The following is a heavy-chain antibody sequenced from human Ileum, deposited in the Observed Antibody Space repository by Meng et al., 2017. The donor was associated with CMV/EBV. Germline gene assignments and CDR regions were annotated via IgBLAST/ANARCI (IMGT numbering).Heavy chain of an antibody. J-gene: IGHJ2*01. Sequence: QMPLQESGPGLVKPSETLSLTCTVSGGSISNGNFYWGWIRQPPGKELELIGSMFYRGNTYYNPSLRSRVTISLDTSKDQFSLRLTSVTGADTAVYYCARMTLYWYFDLWGRGSLVTVSS. D-gene: IGHD2-21*02. CDR3: ARMTLYWYFDL. CDR2: MFYRGNT. CDR1: GGSISNGNFY. V-gene: IGHV4-39*07.